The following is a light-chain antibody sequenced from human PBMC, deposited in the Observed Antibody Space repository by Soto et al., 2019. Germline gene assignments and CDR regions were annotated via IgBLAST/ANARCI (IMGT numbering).Light chain of an antibody. Sequence: EIVLTQSPATLSLSPGERATLSCRASQSVSSYLAWYHQKPGQAPRLLIYDASNRATGIPARFSGSGSGTDFTLTISSLEPEDFAVYYCQQRSNWRWTFGPGTKVDIK. J-gene: IGKJ3*01. V-gene: IGKV3-11*01. CDR3: QQRSNWRWT. CDR2: DAS. CDR1: QSVSSY.